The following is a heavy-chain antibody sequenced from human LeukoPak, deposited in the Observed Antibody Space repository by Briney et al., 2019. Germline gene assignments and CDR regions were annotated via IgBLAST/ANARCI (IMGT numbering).Heavy chain of an antibody. V-gene: IGHV1-69*13. D-gene: IGHD4-17*01. CDR2: IIPIFGTA. J-gene: IGHJ5*02. CDR3: ARGGYYGDFNWFDP. CDR1: GYAFNDYA. Sequence: ASVKVSCMASGYAFNDYAISWVRQAPGQGLEWMGGIIPIFGTANYAQKFQGRVTITADESTSTAYMELSSLRSEDTAVYYCARGGYYGDFNWFDPWGQGTLVTVSS.